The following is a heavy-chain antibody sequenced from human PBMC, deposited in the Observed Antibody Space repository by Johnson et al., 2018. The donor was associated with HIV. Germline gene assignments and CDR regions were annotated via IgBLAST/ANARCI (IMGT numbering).Heavy chain of an antibody. V-gene: IGHV3-23*04. D-gene: IGHD2-2*01. J-gene: IGHJ3*02. CDR2: ISGSGGST. CDR1: GFTFSDYY. Sequence: VQLVESGGGVVQPGRSLRLSCAASGFTFSDYYMSWVRQAPGKGLEWVSAISGSGGSTYYADSVKGRFTISRDNSKSTLYLQMNSLRAEDTAVYYCAKDRRCSSTGCYDAFDIWGQGTMVTVSS. CDR3: AKDRRCSSTGCYDAFDI.